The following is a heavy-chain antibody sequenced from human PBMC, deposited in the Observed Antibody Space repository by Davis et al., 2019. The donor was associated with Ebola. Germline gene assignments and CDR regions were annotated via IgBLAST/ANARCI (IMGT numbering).Heavy chain of an antibody. CDR2: ISSSHETI. CDR3: ARGSDTVAAGTHNWFDP. V-gene: IGHV3-11*01. Sequence: GGSLRLSCAASGFTFSDYYMSWIRQAPGKGLEWVSYISSSHETIYYAHSVKGRFTISRDNAKNLLYLQMNSLRAEDTAVYYGARGSDTVAAGTHNWFDPWGQGTLVTVSS. J-gene: IGHJ5*02. D-gene: IGHD6-13*01. CDR1: GFTFSDYY.